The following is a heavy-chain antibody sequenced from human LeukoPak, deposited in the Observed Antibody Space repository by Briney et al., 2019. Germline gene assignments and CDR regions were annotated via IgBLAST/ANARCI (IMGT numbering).Heavy chain of an antibody. J-gene: IGHJ5*02. V-gene: IGHV3-15*01. CDR2: IKSKTDGGTT. D-gene: IGHD3-10*01. CDR1: GFTFSNAW. Sequence: GGSLRLSCAASGFTFSNAWMSWVRQAPGKGLEWVGRIKSKTDGGTTDYAAPVKGRFTISRDDSKNTLYLQMNSLRAEDTALYSCAGAPGRWPNNWFDPWGQGTLVTVSS. CDR3: AGAPGRWPNNWFDP.